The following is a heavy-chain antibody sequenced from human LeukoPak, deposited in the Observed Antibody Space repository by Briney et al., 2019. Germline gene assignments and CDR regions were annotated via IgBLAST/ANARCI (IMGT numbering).Heavy chain of an antibody. V-gene: IGHV4-59*01. Sequence: SETLSLTCTVSGGSISSYYWSWIRQPPGKGLEWIGYIYYSGSTNYNPSLKSRVTISVDTSKNQFSLKLSSVTAADTAVYYCAREGDGYCSGGSCYIRGFDPWGQGTLVTVSS. J-gene: IGHJ5*02. CDR2: IYYSGST. CDR3: AREGDGYCSGGSCYIRGFDP. D-gene: IGHD2-15*01. CDR1: GGSISSYY.